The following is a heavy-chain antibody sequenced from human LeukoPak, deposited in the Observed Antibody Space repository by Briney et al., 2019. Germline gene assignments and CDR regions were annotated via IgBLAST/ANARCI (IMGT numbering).Heavy chain of an antibody. CDR3: AKDSSSWRGNFDY. V-gene: IGHV3-9*01. Sequence: GGSLRLSCAASGFTFDDYAMHWVRQAPGKGLEWVSGISWNSGSIGYADSVKGRFTISRDNAKNSLYLQMNSLRAEDTALYYCAKDSSSWRGNFDYWGQGTLVTVSS. D-gene: IGHD6-13*01. J-gene: IGHJ4*02. CDR1: GFTFDDYA. CDR2: ISWNSGSI.